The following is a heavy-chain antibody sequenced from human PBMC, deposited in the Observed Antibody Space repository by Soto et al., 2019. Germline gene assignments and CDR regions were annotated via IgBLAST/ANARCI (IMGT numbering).Heavy chain of an antibody. CDR1: GFTFSSYG. D-gene: IGHD4-17*01. J-gene: IGHJ4*02. CDR3: AKPVQVGDYRMPFDY. V-gene: IGHV3-30*18. CDR2: ISYDGSNK. Sequence: QVQLVESGGGVVQPGRSLRLSCAASGFTFSSYGMHWVLQAPGKGLEWVAVISYDGSNKYYADSVKGRFTISRDNSKNTLYLQMNSLRAEDTAVYYCAKPVQVGDYRMPFDYWGQGTLVTVSS.